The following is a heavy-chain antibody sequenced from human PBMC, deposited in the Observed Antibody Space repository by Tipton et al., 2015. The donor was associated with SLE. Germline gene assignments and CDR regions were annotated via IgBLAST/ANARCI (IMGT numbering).Heavy chain of an antibody. V-gene: IGHV4-59*01. CDR2: IHYSEST. Sequence: TLSLTCTVSGGSISSYYWTWIRQPPGKGLEWIGDIHYSESTTYNPSLKSRVTILVDTSKNQFSLKLSSVTAADTAVYYCARGSVFGVVRRRFHYYYMDVWGKGTTVTVSS. J-gene: IGHJ6*03. CDR3: ARGSVFGVVRRRFHYYYMDV. D-gene: IGHD3-3*01. CDR1: GGSISSYY.